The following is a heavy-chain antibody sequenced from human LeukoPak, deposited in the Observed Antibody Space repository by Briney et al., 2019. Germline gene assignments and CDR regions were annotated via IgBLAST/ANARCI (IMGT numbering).Heavy chain of an antibody. Sequence: QPGGSLGLSCAASGFTFSSYGMHWVRQAPGKGLEWVAFIRYDGSNKYYADSVKGRFTISRDNSKNTLYLQTNSLRAEDTAVYYCARDSASYAQIFDYWGQGTLVTVSS. J-gene: IGHJ4*02. V-gene: IGHV3-30*02. CDR1: GFTFSSYG. CDR3: ARDSASYAQIFDY. CDR2: IRYDGSNK. D-gene: IGHD2-2*01.